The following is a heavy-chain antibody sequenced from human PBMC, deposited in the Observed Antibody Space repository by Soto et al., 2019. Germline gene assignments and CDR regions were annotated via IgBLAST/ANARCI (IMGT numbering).Heavy chain of an antibody. J-gene: IGHJ4*02. CDR3: ASDYGDYASLQ. CDR2: IYSGGST. CDR1: GFTVSSNY. V-gene: IGHV3-53*04. Sequence: EVQLVESGGGLVQPGGSLRLSCAASGFTVSSNYMSWVRQAPGKGLEWVSVIYSGGSTYYADSVKGRFTISRHNSKNTLYLQMTSLRAEDPAVYYCASDYGDYASLQWGQGTLVTVSS. D-gene: IGHD4-17*01.